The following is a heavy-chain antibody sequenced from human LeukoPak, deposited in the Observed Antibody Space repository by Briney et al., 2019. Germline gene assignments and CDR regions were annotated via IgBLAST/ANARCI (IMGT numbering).Heavy chain of an antibody. V-gene: IGHV7-4-1*02. Sequence: ASVKVSCKASGYTFIDYAIHWVRQAPGQSLEWVGWISTNTGNPTNAQGFTGRFVFSLDTSVSTAYLQISSLKAEDTAVYYCARLGYCSGGSRYGVYYFDYWGQGALVTVSS. D-gene: IGHD2-15*01. CDR1: GYTFIDYA. CDR2: ISTNTGNP. CDR3: ARLGYCSGGSRYGVYYFDY. J-gene: IGHJ4*02.